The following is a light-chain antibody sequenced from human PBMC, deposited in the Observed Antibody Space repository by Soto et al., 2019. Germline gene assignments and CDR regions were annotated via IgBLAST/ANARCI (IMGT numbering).Light chain of an antibody. CDR2: DAS. CDR3: QQYSSRST. Sequence: DIQMTQSPSTLSASAGDRVTITCRASQSIFNWLAWYQQKPGKAPNLLIYDASSLESGVPSRFSGSGFGTEFTLTISSLQPGDFATYYCQQYSSRSTFGQGTKVDIK. CDR1: QSIFNW. V-gene: IGKV1-5*01. J-gene: IGKJ1*01.